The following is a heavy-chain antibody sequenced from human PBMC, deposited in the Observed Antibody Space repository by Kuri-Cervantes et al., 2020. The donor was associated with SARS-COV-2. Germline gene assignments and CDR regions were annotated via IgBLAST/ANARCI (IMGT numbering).Heavy chain of an antibody. V-gene: IGHV3-49*04. D-gene: IGHD3-16*01. CDR1: GFTFGDYA. Sequence: GGSLRLSCTASGFTFGDYAMSWVRQAPGKGLEWVGFIRSKAYGGTTEYAASVKGRFTISRDDSKSIAYLQMNSLKTEDTAVYYCTRGGFPYYYYMDVWGKGNTVTVSS. CDR3: TRGGFPYYYYMDV. CDR2: IRSKAYGGTT. J-gene: IGHJ6*03.